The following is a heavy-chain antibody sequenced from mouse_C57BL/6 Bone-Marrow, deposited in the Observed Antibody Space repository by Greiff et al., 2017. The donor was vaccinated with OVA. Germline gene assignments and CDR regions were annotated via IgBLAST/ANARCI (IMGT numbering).Heavy chain of an antibody. D-gene: IGHD1-1*01. CDR2: INPNNGGT. CDR3: AREPYYYGSSYRWFAY. CDR1: GYTFTDYN. J-gene: IGHJ3*01. V-gene: IGHV1-22*01. Sequence: EVMLVESGPELVKPGASVKMSCKASGYTFTDYNMHWVKQSHGKSLEWIGYINPNNGGTSYNQKFKGKATLTVNKSSSTAYMELRSLTSEDSAVYYCAREPYYYGSSYRWFAYWGQGTLVTVSA.